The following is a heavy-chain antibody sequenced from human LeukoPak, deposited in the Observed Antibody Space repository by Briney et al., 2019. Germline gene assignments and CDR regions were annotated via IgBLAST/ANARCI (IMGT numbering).Heavy chain of an antibody. Sequence: ASVKVSCKASGGTFSSYAISWVRQAPGQGLEWMGGIIPIFGTANYAQQFQGRVTMTRDTSTRTVYMDLSSLTSEDTAVYYCARDRRELEISIFGVETDYWGQGTLVTVSS. V-gene: IGHV1-69*05. CDR2: IIPIFGTA. J-gene: IGHJ4*02. CDR3: ARDRRELEISIFGVETDY. CDR1: GGTFSSYA. D-gene: IGHD3-3*01.